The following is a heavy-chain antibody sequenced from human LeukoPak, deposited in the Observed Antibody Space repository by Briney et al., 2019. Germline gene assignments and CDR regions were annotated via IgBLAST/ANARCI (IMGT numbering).Heavy chain of an antibody. D-gene: IGHD3-3*01. CDR1: GYTFTIYG. CDR2: ISAYNGNT. V-gene: IGHV1-18*01. Sequence: ASVKVSCTASGYTFTIYGISWVRQAPGQGLEWMGWISAYNGNTNYAQKLQGRVTMTTDTSTSTAYMELRSLRSDDTAVYYCARGVDYDFWSGYFGYWGQGTLVTVSS. CDR3: ARGVDYDFWSGYFGY. J-gene: IGHJ4*02.